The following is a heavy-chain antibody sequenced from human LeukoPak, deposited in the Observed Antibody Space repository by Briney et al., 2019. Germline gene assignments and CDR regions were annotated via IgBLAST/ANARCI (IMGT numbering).Heavy chain of an antibody. J-gene: IGHJ6*03. CDR2: ISRGSSYI. Sequence: KPGGSLRLSCAASGFTFNSYNMNWVRKAPGKGLEWVSSISRGSSYIYYADSLKGRFTISRDNANNSLYLQMNSLRAEDTAVYYCARGGSRYFDSLFSEDYYMDVWGKGTTVTVSS. CDR3: ARGGSRYFDSLFSEDYYMDV. V-gene: IGHV3-21*01. D-gene: IGHD3-9*01. CDR1: GFTFNSYN.